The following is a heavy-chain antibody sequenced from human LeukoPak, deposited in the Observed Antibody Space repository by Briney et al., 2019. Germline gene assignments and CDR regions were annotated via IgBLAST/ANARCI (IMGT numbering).Heavy chain of an antibody. CDR2: ISGSGGST. CDR1: GFTFSSYA. V-gene: IGHV3-23*01. J-gene: IGHJ4*02. D-gene: IGHD1-1*01. CDR3: AKDGTTTITFDY. Sequence: GGSLRLSCVASGFTFSSYAMSWVRQAPGKGLEWVSVISGSGGSTYCRDSVKGRFTISRDNSKNTVYLQMNSLRAEDTAVYYCAKDGTTTITFDYWGQGTLVAVSS.